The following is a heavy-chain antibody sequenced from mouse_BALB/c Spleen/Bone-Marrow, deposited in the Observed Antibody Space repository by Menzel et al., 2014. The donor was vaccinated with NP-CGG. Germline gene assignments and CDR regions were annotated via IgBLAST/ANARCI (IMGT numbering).Heavy chain of an antibody. Sequence: EVQLQQSGPELVKPGASMKISCEASGYSFXGYTMNWVKQSHGKNLEWIGLINPYNGVINYNQKFKGKATFTVDKSSSTAYMELLSLTSEDSAVYYCARFYYGSNYAMDYWGQGTSVTVSS. CDR3: ARFYYGSNYAMDY. J-gene: IGHJ4*01. V-gene: IGHV1-26*01. D-gene: IGHD1-1*01. CDR2: INPYNGVI. CDR1: GYSFXGYT.